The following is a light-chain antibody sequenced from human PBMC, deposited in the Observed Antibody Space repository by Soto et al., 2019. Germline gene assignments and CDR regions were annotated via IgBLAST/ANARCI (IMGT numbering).Light chain of an antibody. Sequence: DIQMTQSPSTLSASVGDRVTISCRASQTIITSLAWYQQKPGKAPKLLIYDVSTLESGVPSRFSGSGSGTEFTLTISSLQPPDFAAYYCQQYYKYSSFGGGTKVDIK. CDR3: QQYYKYSS. V-gene: IGKV1-5*01. CDR1: QTIITS. J-gene: IGKJ4*01. CDR2: DVS.